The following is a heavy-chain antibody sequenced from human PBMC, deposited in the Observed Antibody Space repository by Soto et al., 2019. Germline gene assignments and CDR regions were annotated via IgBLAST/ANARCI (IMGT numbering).Heavy chain of an antibody. D-gene: IGHD6-19*01. V-gene: IGHV3-30*02. CDR2: IRFDGSNK. J-gene: IGHJ3*02. CDR1: ESIFRGYG. CDR3: ARARIPVAAFDAFDI. Sequence: GGSLRLSCAAPESIFRGYGMHWVRQAPGKGLEWVAIIRFDGSNKNYADAVMGRFTISRDNSKNTLYLQLNSLRAEDTSVYYCARARIPVAAFDAFDIWGQGTMVTVSS.